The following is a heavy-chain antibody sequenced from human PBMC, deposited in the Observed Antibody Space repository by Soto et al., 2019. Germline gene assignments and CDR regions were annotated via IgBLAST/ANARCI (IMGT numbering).Heavy chain of an antibody. J-gene: IGHJ4*02. CDR3: ARDGVGSTAYFGYFAY. D-gene: IGHD1-26*01. Sequence: PGGSLRLSCAASAVTFTGYGMHWVRQAPGKGLEWVAVIRFDGSNTYYADSVKGRFTISRDNARNLPYLQMNSLRAEDTAVYYCARDGVGSTAYFGYFAYWGLGTLVTVS. CDR1: AVTFTGYG. CDR2: IRFDGSNT. V-gene: IGHV3-33*01.